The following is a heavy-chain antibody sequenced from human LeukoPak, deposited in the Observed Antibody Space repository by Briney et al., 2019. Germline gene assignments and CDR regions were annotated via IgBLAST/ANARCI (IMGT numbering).Heavy chain of an antibody. CDR3: AKGARGMVRGVIPNADY. CDR1: GFTFSSYA. J-gene: IGHJ4*02. D-gene: IGHD3-10*01. CDR2: ISYDGSNK. Sequence: GGSLRLSCAASGFTFSSYAMHWVRQAPGKGLEWVAVISYDGSNKYYADSVRGRFTISRDNSKNTLYLQMNSLRAEDTAVYYCAKGARGMVRGVIPNADYWGQGTLVTVSS. V-gene: IGHV3-30-3*01.